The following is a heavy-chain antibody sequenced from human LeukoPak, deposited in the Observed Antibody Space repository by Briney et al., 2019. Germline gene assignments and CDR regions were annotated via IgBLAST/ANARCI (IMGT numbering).Heavy chain of an antibody. Sequence: GGSLRLSCTASGFTVSSNYMSWVRQAPGKGLEWVSVIYSGGSTYYADSVKDRFTISRDNSKNTVYLQMNSLRAEDTAVYYCARDNRLVTGAFDIWGQGTMVTVSS. CDR1: GFTVSSNY. V-gene: IGHV3-66*01. CDR2: IYSGGST. D-gene: IGHD1-14*01. J-gene: IGHJ3*02. CDR3: ARDNRLVTGAFDI.